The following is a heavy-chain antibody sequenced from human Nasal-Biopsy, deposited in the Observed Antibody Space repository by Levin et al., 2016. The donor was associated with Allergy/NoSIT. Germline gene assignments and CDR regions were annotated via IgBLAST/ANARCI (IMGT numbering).Heavy chain of an antibody. Sequence: GGSLRLSCSASGFIFTSHSMTWVRQVPGRGLEWVSSITSLGSLAIYADSVKGRFTISRDFAKNSLFLQMNSLRAEDTAVYFCARDLRNPQLLGFDLWGQGTMVTVSS. CDR3: ARDLRNPQLLGFDL. J-gene: IGHJ3*01. D-gene: IGHD5-24*01. CDR1: GFIFTSHS. V-gene: IGHV3-21*01. CDR2: ITSLGSLA.